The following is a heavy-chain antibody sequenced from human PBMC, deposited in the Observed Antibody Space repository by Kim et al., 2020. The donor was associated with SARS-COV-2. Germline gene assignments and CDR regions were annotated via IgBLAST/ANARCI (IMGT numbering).Heavy chain of an antibody. CDR3: ARGGSGSYDWFDP. D-gene: IGHD3-16*01. CDR2: IWGDGSEK. J-gene: IGHJ5*02. V-gene: IGHV3-33*01. CDR1: GFPFSHFG. Sequence: GGSLRLSCAASGFPFSHFGMHWVRQAPGVGLEWVAVIWGDGSEKYYADSVKGRVTISRDNSKNTVYLQMNSLRAGDTALYHCARGGSGSYDWFDPWGQGT.